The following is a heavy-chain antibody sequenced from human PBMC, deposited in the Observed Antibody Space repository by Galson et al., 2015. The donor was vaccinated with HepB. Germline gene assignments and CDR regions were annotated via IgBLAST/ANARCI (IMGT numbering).Heavy chain of an antibody. D-gene: IGHD6-13*01. CDR1: GFTVSSNY. J-gene: IGHJ6*02. CDR3: ERVKGIAEYVYYYGMDV. CDR2: IYSGGST. V-gene: IGHV3-53*01. Sequence: SLRLSCAASGFTVSSNYMSWVRQAPGKGLEWVSVIYSGGSTYYADSVKGRFTISRDNSKNTLYLQMNSLRAEDTAVYYCERVKGIAEYVYYYGMDVWGQGTTVTVSS.